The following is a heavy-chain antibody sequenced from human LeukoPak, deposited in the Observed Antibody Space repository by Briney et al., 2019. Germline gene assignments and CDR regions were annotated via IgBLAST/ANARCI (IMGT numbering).Heavy chain of an antibody. J-gene: IGHJ4*02. V-gene: IGHV3-30-3*01. D-gene: IGHD4-17*01. CDR1: GFTFSSYA. CDR3: ARAMTTVTTPCGY. Sequence: GGSLRLSCAASGFTFSSYAMHWVRQAPGKGLEWVAVISYDGSNKYYADSVKGRFTISRDNSKNTLYLQMYSLRAEDTAVYYCARAMTTVTTPCGYWGQGTLVTVSS. CDR2: ISYDGSNK.